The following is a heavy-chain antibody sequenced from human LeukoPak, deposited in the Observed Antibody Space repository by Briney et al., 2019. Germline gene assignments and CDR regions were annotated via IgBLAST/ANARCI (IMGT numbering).Heavy chain of an antibody. CDR2: ISGYNGNT. CDR3: ARGSAAIRDFDY. CDR1: GYTFSSYG. J-gene: IGHJ4*02. Sequence: ASVKVSCKASGYTFSSYGISWVRQAPGQGLEWMGWISGYNGNTNYAQKLQGRVTMTTDTSTSTVYMELSSLRSEDTAVYYCARGSAAIRDFDYWGQGTLVTVSS. V-gene: IGHV1-18*01. D-gene: IGHD2-2*01.